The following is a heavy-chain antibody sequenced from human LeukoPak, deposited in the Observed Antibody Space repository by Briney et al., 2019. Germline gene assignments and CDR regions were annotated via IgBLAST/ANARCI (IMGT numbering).Heavy chain of an antibody. CDR2: IIPIFGTA. V-gene: IGHV1-69*13. J-gene: IGHJ4*02. CDR3: ARSPSGYYTGYFDY. Sequence: ASVKVSCKASGGTFSSYAISWVRQAPGQGLEWMGGIIPIFGTANYAQKFQGRVTITADESTSTAYMELSSLRSVDTAVYYCARSPSGYYTGYFDYWGQGTLVTVSS. CDR1: GGTFSSYA. D-gene: IGHD3-22*01.